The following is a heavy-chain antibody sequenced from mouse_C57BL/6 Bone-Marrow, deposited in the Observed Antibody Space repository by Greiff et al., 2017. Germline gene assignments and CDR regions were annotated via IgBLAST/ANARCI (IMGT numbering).Heavy chain of an antibody. CDR1: GFNIKDDY. J-gene: IGHJ2*01. V-gene: IGHV14-4*01. CDR3: TTTFYYYGSSYEDY. D-gene: IGHD1-1*01. Sequence: VQLQQSGAELVRPGASVKLSCTASGFNIKDDYMHWVKQRPEQGLEWIGWIDPENGDTEYASKFQGKATITADTSSNTAYLQLSSLTSEDTAVYYCTTTFYYYGSSYEDYWGQGTTLTVSS. CDR2: IDPENGDT.